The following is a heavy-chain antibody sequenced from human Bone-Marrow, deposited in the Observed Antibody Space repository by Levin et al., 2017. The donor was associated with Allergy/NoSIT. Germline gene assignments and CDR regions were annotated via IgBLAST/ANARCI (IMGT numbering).Heavy chain of an antibody. J-gene: IGHJ6*02. V-gene: IGHV3-23*01. D-gene: IGHD1-1*01. CDR3: VKEDVWAYQLVSSGMDV. CDR2: ISGNGVST. Sequence: PGGSLRLSCAASGFTFSSYAMSWVRQAPGKGLKWVSVISGNGVSTNYADSVKGRFTISRDNFKNTLNLQMNSLRAEDTAVYYCVKEDVWAYQLVSSGMDVWGQGTAVTVSS. CDR1: GFTFSSYA.